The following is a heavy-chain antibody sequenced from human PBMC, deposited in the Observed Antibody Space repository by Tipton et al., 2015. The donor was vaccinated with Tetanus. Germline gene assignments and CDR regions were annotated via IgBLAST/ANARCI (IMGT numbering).Heavy chain of an antibody. J-gene: IGHJ4*02. CDR2: ISGSRLTP. CDR3: ARDRRGGLWLDGGFDY. V-gene: IGHV3-23*01. CDR1: GLTFKSYT. D-gene: IGHD3-10*01. Sequence: SLRLSCAASGLTFKSYTMNWVRQAPGNGLEWVAAISGSRLTPYYADSVKGRFTISRDNSKNALYLQMNSLRVEDTAMYYCARDRRGGLWLDGGFDYWGQGTLVTVSS.